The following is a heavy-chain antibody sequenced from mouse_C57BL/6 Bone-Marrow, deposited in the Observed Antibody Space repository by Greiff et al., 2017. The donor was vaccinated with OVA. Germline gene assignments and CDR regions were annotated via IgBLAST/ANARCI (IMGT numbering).Heavy chain of an antibody. CDR1: GFTFSSYT. Sequence: EVKLVESGGGLVKPGGSLKLSCAASGFTFSSYTMSWVRQTPEKRLEWVATISGGGGNTYYPDSVKGRFTISRDNDRNTLYLQMSSLRAEDTALYYCARPGYYYGSSPHWYFDVWGTGTTVTVSS. CDR2: ISGGGGNT. D-gene: IGHD1-1*01. CDR3: ARPGYYYGSSPHWYFDV. V-gene: IGHV5-9*01. J-gene: IGHJ1*03.